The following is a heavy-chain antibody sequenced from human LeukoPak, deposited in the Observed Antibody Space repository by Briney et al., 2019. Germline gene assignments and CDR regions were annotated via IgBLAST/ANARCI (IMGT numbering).Heavy chain of an antibody. V-gene: IGHV3-7*04. Sequence: PGGSLRLSCAASGFTFISYWMSWVRQAPGRGLEWVAIIKPDGSQKFYVDSVKGRFTISRDNAKNSLYLQMNSLRAEDTAVYYCTRDWADRAAESYYFVNWGQGTLVTVSS. CDR1: GFTFISYW. CDR2: IKPDGSQK. D-gene: IGHD6-13*01. CDR3: TRDWADRAAESYYFVN. J-gene: IGHJ4*02.